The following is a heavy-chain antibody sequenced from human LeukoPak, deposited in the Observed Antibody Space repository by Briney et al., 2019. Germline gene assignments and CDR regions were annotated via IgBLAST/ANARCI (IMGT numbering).Heavy chain of an antibody. Sequence: GGSLRLSCAASGFTFSSYDMSWVRQAPGKGLEWVSAISGSGGSTYYADSVKGRFTISRDNSKNTLYLQMNSLRAEDTAVYYCAKVFLPYNYFDAFDIWGQGTMVTVSS. J-gene: IGHJ3*02. D-gene: IGHD5-24*01. CDR1: GFTFSSYD. CDR2: ISGSGGST. V-gene: IGHV3-23*01. CDR3: AKVFLPYNYFDAFDI.